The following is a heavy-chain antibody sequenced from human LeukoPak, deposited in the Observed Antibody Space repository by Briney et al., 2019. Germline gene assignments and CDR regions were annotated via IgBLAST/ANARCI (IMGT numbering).Heavy chain of an antibody. CDR3: ARRGDYVNWFDP. CDR2: IQQHGSET. Sequence: PGGSLRLSCEGSGFTFSNYWMSWVRQAPGKGLEWVANIQQHGSETYYGDSVKGRFTISRDNAKNSLYLQMNSLRAEDTAVCYCARRGDYVNWFDPWGQGTLVTVSS. V-gene: IGHV3-7*01. D-gene: IGHD4-17*01. CDR1: GFTFSNYW. J-gene: IGHJ5*02.